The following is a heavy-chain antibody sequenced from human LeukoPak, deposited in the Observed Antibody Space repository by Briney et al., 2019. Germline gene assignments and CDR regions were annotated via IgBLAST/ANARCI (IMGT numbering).Heavy chain of an antibody. V-gene: IGHV3-23*01. CDR2: ISGSGGST. CDR3: AKDAEMVRRVIITRYYFDY. J-gene: IGHJ4*02. D-gene: IGHD3-10*01. CDR1: GFTFSSYA. Sequence: PGRSLRLSCAASGFTFSSYAMSCVRQAPGKGLEWVSAISGSGGSTYYADSVKGRFTISRDNSKNTLYLQMNSLRAEATAVYYCAKDAEMVRRVIITRYYFDYWGQGTLVTVSS.